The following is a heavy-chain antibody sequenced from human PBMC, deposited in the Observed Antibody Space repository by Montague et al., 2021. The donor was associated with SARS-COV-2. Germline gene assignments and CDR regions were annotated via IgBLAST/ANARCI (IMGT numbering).Heavy chain of an antibody. Sequence: SETLSLTCTVSGGSVGSSNWGWIRQSPGKGLEWIGYFYSVGSIDYNPSLKSRATISRDTSKNQFSLKVRSVTAADTAVYYCAREPKTADAFDIWGQGTLVTVSS. V-gene: IGHV4-59*02. CDR2: FYSVGSI. CDR1: GGSVGSSN. D-gene: IGHD5-18*01. CDR3: AREPKTADAFDI. J-gene: IGHJ3*02.